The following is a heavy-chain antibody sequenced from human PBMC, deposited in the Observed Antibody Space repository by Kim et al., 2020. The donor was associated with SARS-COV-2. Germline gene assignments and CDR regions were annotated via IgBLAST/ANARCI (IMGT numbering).Heavy chain of an antibody. CDR1: GYTFSSNA. CDR3: AAWRPLDSVYCSTSSCQVIYYFDY. Sequence: ASVKVSCKASGYTFSSNAMNWVRQAPGQGPEWMGWINTNTGNPTYAQGFAGRYVFSLDTSVSTAYLQINNLKAEDSAVYYCAAWRPLDSVYCSTSSCQVIYYFDYWGQGTLVTVST. CDR2: INTNTGNP. V-gene: IGHV7-4-1*02. D-gene: IGHD2-2*01. J-gene: IGHJ4*02.